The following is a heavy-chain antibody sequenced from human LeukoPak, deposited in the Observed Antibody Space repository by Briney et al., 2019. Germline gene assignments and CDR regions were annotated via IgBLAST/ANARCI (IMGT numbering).Heavy chain of an antibody. CDR1: GFTFSSYA. D-gene: IGHD2-2*02. CDR2: ISYDGSNK. Sequence: GGSLRLSCAASGFTFSSYAMHWVRQAPGKGLEWVAVISYDGSNKYYADSVKGRFTISRDNSKNTLYLQMNSLRAEDTAVYYCARALARYCSSTSCYKGSLGYWGQGTLVTVSS. J-gene: IGHJ4*02. CDR3: ARALARYCSSTSCYKGSLGY. V-gene: IGHV3-30-3*01.